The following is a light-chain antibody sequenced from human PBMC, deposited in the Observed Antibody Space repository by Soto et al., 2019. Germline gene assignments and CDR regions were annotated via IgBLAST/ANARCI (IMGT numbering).Light chain of an antibody. V-gene: IGLV2-23*01. CDR3: CSSATERTYV. J-gene: IGLJ1*01. CDR1: DSDVGAYNS. Sequence: QSLLAQPASVSGSPGQSITISCTGTDSDVGAYNSVSWYQQHPHKAPRLIIYKGTRRPSGISYRFSGSTSGNAASLTISALQADDEADYFCCSSATERTYVVGNGTKVTVL. CDR2: KGT.